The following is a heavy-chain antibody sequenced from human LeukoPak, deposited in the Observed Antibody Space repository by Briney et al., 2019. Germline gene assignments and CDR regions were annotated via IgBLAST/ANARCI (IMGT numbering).Heavy chain of an antibody. D-gene: IGHD2-15*01. Sequence: SVKVSCKASGGTFSSYAISWVRQAPGQGLEWMGGIIPIFGTANYAQKFQGRVTITTDESTSTAYMELSSLRSDDTAVYYCVSTPGYCSGGSCKPLTDFDYWGQGTLVTVSS. CDR3: VSTPGYCSGGSCKPLTDFDY. CDR2: IIPIFGTA. V-gene: IGHV1-69*05. CDR1: GGTFSSYA. J-gene: IGHJ4*02.